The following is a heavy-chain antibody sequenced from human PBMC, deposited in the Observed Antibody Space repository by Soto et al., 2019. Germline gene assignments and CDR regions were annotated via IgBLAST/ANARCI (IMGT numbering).Heavy chain of an antibody. Sequence: SVKVSCKASGGTFSSYAISWVRQAPGQGLEWMGGIIPIFGTANYAQKFQGRVTITADESTSTAYMELSSLRSEDTAVYYCAREVMKGNDVVLVPAASYGMDVWGQ. J-gene: IGHJ6*02. D-gene: IGHD2-2*01. V-gene: IGHV1-69*13. CDR1: GGTFSSYA. CDR2: IIPIFGTA. CDR3: AREVMKGNDVVLVPAASYGMDV.